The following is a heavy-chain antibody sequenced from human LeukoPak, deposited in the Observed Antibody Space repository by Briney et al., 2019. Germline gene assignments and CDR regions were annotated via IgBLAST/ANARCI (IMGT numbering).Heavy chain of an antibody. V-gene: IGHV3-48*01. D-gene: IGHD6-19*01. Sequence: GGSLRLSCAASGFTFSSYSMNWVRQAPGKGLEWVSYISSSSSTIYYADSVKGRFTISRDNAKNSLYLQMNSLRAEDTAVYYCARDIAHRRPGIAVAGYDYWGQGTLVTVSS. J-gene: IGHJ4*02. CDR2: ISSSSSTI. CDR1: GFTFSSYS. CDR3: ARDIAHRRPGIAVAGYDY.